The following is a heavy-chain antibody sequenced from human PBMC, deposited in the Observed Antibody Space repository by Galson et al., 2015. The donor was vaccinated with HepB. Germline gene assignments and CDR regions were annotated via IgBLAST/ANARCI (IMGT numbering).Heavy chain of an antibody. CDR3: AKDRDFSSGWVRGNFDI. J-gene: IGHJ3*02. CDR1: GITFTFYA. CDR2: ITGEGSVT. D-gene: IGHD6-19*01. Sequence: SLRLSCAASGITFTFYAMTWVRQAPGKGLEWVSSITGEGSVTYYADSVKGRFTISRDNSKNTLYLQMNSLRAEDTAVYYGAKDRDFSSGWVRGNFDIWGQGTMVTVSS. V-gene: IGHV3-23*01.